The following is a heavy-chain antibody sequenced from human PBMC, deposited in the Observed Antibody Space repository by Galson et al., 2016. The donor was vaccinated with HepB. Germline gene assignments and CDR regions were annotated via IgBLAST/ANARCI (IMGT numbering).Heavy chain of an antibody. CDR3: ARLVSSRSPYDS. D-gene: IGHD3-22*01. V-gene: IGHV5-51*01. J-gene: IGHJ4*02. CDR2: FYPGASEI. Sequence: QSGAEAKKPGESLKISCKGEGYVFSSYWIAWVRQTPDKGLEWMRLFYPGASEIRYSPSFQGQVTFSADKSINTAYMQWSSLEASDPAIYYCARLVSSRSPYDSWGQGTLVTVSS. CDR1: GYVFSSYW.